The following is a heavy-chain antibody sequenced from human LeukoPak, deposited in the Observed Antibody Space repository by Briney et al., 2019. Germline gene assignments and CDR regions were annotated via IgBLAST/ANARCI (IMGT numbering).Heavy chain of an antibody. CDR1: GYTFTSYG. V-gene: IGHV1-18*01. CDR2: ISAYNGNT. CDR3: ARAGNSGSESADWFDP. Sequence: ASVKVSCKASGYTFTSYGISWVRQAPGQGLEWMGWISAYNGNTNYAQKLQGRVTMTTDTSTSTAYMELRSLRSDDTAVYYCARAGNSGSESADWFDPWGQGTLVTVSS. D-gene: IGHD1-26*01. J-gene: IGHJ5*02.